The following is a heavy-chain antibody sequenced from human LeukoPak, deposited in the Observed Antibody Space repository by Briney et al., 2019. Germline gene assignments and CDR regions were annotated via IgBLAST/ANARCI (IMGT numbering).Heavy chain of an antibody. D-gene: IGHD1-26*01. V-gene: IGHV1-2*06. Sequence: GASVKVSCKTSGYTFADYFIRWVRQAPGQGLEWMGRINANSGGTEYQQKFQGRVTTTRDTSISTAYVEVNWLISVDTAIYYCARDVSSTPNWEFDYWGQGTLVTVSS. CDR3: ARDVSSTPNWEFDY. CDR2: INANSGGT. CDR1: GYTFADYF. J-gene: IGHJ4*02.